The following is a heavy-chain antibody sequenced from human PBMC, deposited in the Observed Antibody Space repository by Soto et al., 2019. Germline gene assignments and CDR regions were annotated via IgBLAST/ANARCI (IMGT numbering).Heavy chain of an antibody. CDR1: GYTFTSYY. Sequence: ASVKVSCKASGYTFTSYYMHWVRQAPGQVLEWMGIINPSGGSTSYAQKFQGRVTITRDTSTSTVYMELSSLRSEDTAVYYCSIIRGRITMPYWGQGTLVTVSS. D-gene: IGHD3-10*01. V-gene: IGHV1-46*01. J-gene: IGHJ4*02. CDR2: INPSGGST. CDR3: SIIRGRITMPY.